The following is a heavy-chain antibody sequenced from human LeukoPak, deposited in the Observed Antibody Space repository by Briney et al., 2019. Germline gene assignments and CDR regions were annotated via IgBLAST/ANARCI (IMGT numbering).Heavy chain of an antibody. J-gene: IGHJ4*02. CDR1: GYTFTSYD. V-gene: IGHV1-8*01. D-gene: IGHD1-1*01. CDR3: ARGNKWGQRKLERRDYYFDY. Sequence: ASVKVSCKASGYTFTSYDINWVRQATGQGLEWMGWMNPNSGNTGYAQKFQGRVTMTRNTSISTAYMELSSLRSEDPALCNCARGNKWGQRKLERRDYYFDYWGQGTLVTVSS. CDR2: MNPNSGNT.